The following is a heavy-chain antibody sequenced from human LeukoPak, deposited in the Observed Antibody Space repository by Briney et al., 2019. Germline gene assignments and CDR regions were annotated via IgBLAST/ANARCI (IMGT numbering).Heavy chain of an antibody. Sequence: PSETLSLTCTVSGGSISSYYWSWIRQPPGKGLEWIGYIYYSGSTNYNPSLKSRVTISVDTSKNQFSLKLSSVTAADTAVYYCARFDDSRGFGVYYFDYWGQGTLATVSS. CDR1: GGSISSYY. D-gene: IGHD3-22*01. CDR3: ARFDDSRGFGVYYFDY. J-gene: IGHJ4*02. CDR2: IYYSGST. V-gene: IGHV4-59*08.